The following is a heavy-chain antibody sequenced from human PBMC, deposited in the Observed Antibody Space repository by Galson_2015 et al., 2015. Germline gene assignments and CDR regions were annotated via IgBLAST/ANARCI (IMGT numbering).Heavy chain of an antibody. Sequence: SVKVSCKASGYTFTGYYIHWVRQAPGQGLEWMGWLNPNSGGTNYAQKFQGWVTMTRDTSISTAYMELTRLKSDDTAVYYCARALERTLGAFGIWGQGTMVTVSS. V-gene: IGHV1-2*04. CDR1: GYTFTGYY. J-gene: IGHJ3*02. D-gene: IGHD1-1*01. CDR2: LNPNSGGT. CDR3: ARALERTLGAFGI.